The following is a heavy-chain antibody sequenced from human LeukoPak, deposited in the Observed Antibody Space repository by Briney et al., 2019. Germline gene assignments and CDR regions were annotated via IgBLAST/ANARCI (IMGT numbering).Heavy chain of an antibody. CDR2: INHRGST. CDR3: ARTFYYDRSGYYYAY. D-gene: IGHD3-22*01. V-gene: IGHV4-34*01. Sequence: SETLSLTCAVYGGSFSDYYWGWIRRPPGKGLEWSGEINHRGSTNYNPSLKSRVTISVDTSKNQFSLRVSSVTAADTALYYCARTFYYDRSGYYYAYWGQGTPVTVSS. J-gene: IGHJ4*02. CDR1: GGSFSDYY.